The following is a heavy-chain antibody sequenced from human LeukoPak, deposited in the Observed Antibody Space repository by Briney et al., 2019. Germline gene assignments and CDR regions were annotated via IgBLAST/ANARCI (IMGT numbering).Heavy chain of an antibody. V-gene: IGHV3-74*01. D-gene: IGHD2-2*01. CDR2: INTDGSSP. CDR1: GFTFSAYW. CDR3: ARGRRGSTGGDAFDI. J-gene: IGHJ3*02. Sequence: PGGSLRLSCAASGFTFSAYWMHWVRQAPGKGLVWVSRINTDGSSPTYAASVKGRFTISRDNSKNTLYLQMNSLRAEDTAVYYCARGRRGSTGGDAFDIWGQGTMVTVSS.